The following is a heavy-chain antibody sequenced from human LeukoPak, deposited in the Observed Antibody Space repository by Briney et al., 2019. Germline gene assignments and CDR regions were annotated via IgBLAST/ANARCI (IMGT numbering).Heavy chain of an antibody. Sequence: VASVKVSCKASGYTFTSYGISWVRQAPGQGLEWMGGIIPIFGTTAYPQKFQGRVTMTTDESTSTAYMELSSLRSEDTAVYYCARGALRGYCSSTSCSSPDYYYYHMDVWGKGTTVTVSS. CDR2: IIPIFGTT. CDR1: GYTFTSYG. D-gene: IGHD2-2*01. CDR3: ARGALRGYCSSTSCSSPDYYYYHMDV. V-gene: IGHV1-69*05. J-gene: IGHJ6*03.